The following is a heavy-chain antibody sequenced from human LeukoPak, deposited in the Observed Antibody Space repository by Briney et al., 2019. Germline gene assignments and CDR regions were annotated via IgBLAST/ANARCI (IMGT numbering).Heavy chain of an antibody. CDR1: GGSFSSYY. J-gene: IGHJ2*01. Sequence: SETLTLTCTVSGGSFSSYYWTWIRQPAGKGLEWIGRIYNSGTTNYSPSLESRVTMSLDTSKNRFSLSLSSVTAADTAVYYCARDRLGATGHWRIDVWGRGTLVTVSS. D-gene: IGHD1-26*01. CDR2: IYNSGTT. V-gene: IGHV4-4*07. CDR3: ARDRLGATGHWRIDV.